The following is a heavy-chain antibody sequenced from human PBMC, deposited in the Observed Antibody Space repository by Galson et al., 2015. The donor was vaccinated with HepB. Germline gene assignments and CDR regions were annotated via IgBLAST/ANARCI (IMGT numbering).Heavy chain of an antibody. CDR2: ISSSSSYI. V-gene: IGHV3-21*01. CDR3: ARVLWFGEALDY. D-gene: IGHD3-10*01. Sequence: SLRLSCEASGFTFSSYSMNWVRQAPGKGLEWVSSISSSSSYIYYADSVKGRFTISRDNAKNSLYLQMNSLRAEDTAMYYCARVLWFGEALDYWGQGTLVTVSS. CDR1: GFTFSSYS. J-gene: IGHJ4*02.